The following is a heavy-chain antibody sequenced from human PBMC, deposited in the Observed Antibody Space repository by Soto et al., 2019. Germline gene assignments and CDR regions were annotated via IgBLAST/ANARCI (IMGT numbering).Heavy chain of an antibody. CDR1: GGSVSSYY. J-gene: IGHJ5*02. CDR3: AVHRATPGVALSNWFGP. D-gene: IGHD3-10*01. CDR2: IYNGGTT. V-gene: IGHV4-59*02. Sequence: SETLSLTCTVSGGSVSSYYWSWVRQPPGKRPEWIAYIYNGGTTNYNPSLKSRLSMSLDSSKNHFTLTLTSVTAADTAVYYCAVHRATPGVALSNWFGPWGQGSLVTVSS.